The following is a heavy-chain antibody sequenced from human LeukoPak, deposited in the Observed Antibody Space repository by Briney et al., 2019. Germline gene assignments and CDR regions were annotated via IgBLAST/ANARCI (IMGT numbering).Heavy chain of an antibody. CDR2: INPSGGST. CDR3: ARDLIGIAAAGTLDY. D-gene: IGHD6-13*01. J-gene: IGHJ4*02. CDR1: GYTFTSYY. Sequence: ASVKVSCKASGYTFTSYYMHWVRQAPGQGLEWMGIINPSGGSTSYAQKFQGRVTMTRDTSTSTVYMELSSLRSEDTAVYYCARDLIGIAAAGTLDYWGQGTLVTASS. V-gene: IGHV1-46*01.